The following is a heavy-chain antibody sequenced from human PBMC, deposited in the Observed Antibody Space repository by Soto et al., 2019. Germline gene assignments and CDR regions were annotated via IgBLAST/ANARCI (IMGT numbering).Heavy chain of an antibody. J-gene: IGHJ5*02. Sequence: ASVKVSCKVSGYTLTELSMHWVRQAPGQGLEWMGRFDPKVGVTIYAQKFQGRVTITEDKSTSTAYMELSSLRSEDTAVYYCASHIAVAGNWFDPWGQGTLVTVSS. V-gene: IGHV1-24*01. CDR2: FDPKVGVT. CDR1: GYTLTELS. D-gene: IGHD6-19*01. CDR3: ASHIAVAGNWFDP.